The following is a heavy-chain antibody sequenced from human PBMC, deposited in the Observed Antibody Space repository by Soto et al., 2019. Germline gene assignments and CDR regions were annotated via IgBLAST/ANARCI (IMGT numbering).Heavy chain of an antibody. CDR3: ARDQRDCESY. Sequence: GASLRLSCASSAFTFSSYWMSWVRQAPGKGLEWVANIKQDGSEKYYVDSVKGRFTISRDNAKNSLYLQMNSLRAEDTAVDYCARDQRDCESYWGQGSLFTTSS. J-gene: IGHJ4*02. CDR2: IKQDGSEK. CDR1: AFTFSSYW. V-gene: IGHV3-7*03. D-gene: IGHD2-21*01.